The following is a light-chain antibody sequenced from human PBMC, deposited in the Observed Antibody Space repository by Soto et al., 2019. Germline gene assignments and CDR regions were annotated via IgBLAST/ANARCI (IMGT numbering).Light chain of an antibody. V-gene: IGKV3-20*01. CDR1: QSVSSSY. CDR3: QQYAGSPKT. Sequence: EIVLTQSPGTLSLSPGERATLSCRASQSVSSSYSAWYQQKPGQGPRLLIYGASSRATGIPDRFRGSGSGTDFTLTISRLEPEDFAVYYCQQYAGSPKTFGQGTKVEIK. J-gene: IGKJ1*01. CDR2: GAS.